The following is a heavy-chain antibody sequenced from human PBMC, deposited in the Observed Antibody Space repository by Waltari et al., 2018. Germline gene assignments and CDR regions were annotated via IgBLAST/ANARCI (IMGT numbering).Heavy chain of an antibody. Sequence: EVQLLEAGGDLVQPGGSLRLSCAASGFTFSDYWMHWVRQAPGKGLVGVSRSNGDGHGITYSDSVRGRFTILRDNTKNTVYLQLNSLRADDTAVYYCARKGGRGYTYGPFYFDSWGRGTLVTVSS. V-gene: IGHV3-74*01. CDR1: GFTFSDYW. J-gene: IGHJ4*02. CDR3: ARKGGRGYTYGPFYFDS. CDR2: SNGDGHGI. D-gene: IGHD5-18*01.